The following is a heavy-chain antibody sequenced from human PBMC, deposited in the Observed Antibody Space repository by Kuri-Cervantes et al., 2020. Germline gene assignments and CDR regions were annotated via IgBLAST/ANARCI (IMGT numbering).Heavy chain of an antibody. J-gene: IGHJ4*02. D-gene: IGHD2-15*01. V-gene: IGHV5-51*01. Sequence: GESLKISCKGSGYSFTSYWIGWVRQMPGRGLEWMGIVYPGDSHTTYSPSFQGQVTMSADKSINTAYLQWSSLKASDTAMYYCARVHCSADNCYDYWGQGTLVTVSS. CDR3: ARVHCSADNCYDY. CDR1: GYSFTSYW. CDR2: VYPGDSHT.